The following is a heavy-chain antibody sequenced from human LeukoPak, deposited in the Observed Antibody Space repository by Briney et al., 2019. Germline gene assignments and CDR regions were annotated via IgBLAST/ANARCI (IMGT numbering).Heavy chain of an antibody. V-gene: IGHV3-74*01. D-gene: IGHD2-2*01. CDR2: INSDGSST. CDR1: GFTFSSYW. CDR3: ARDRGYCSSTSCYGGKQTGWFDP. Sequence: PGGSLRLSCAASGFTFSSYWMHWVRQAPGKGLLWVSRINSDGSSTSYADSVKGRFTISRDNAKNTLYLQMNSLRAEDTAVYYCARDRGYCSSTSCYGGKQTGWFDPWGQGTLVTVSS. J-gene: IGHJ5*02.